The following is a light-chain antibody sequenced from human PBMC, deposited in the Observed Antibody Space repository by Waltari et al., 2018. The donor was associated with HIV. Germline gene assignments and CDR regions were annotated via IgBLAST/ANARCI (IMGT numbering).Light chain of an antibody. V-gene: IGKV1-5*03. J-gene: IGKJ1*01. CDR2: QAS. Sequence: DIRLTPSPSTLPASAGDRVAITCRACQSVGPFLAWDQQKPGKPPKLLIFQASTLEGGVPSRLSGSVSGSDFTLTINGLQSDDFATYYCHQYASFSGTFGQGTKVELK. CDR3: HQYASFSGT. CDR1: QSVGPF.